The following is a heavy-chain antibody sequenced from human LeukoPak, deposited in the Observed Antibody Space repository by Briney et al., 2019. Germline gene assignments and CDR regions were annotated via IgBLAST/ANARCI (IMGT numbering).Heavy chain of an antibody. Sequence: GGSLRLSCAASGFTFSSYAMSWVRQAPGKGLEWVSGISGRDSTTYYADSVKGRFTISRENSKNTLYLQMSSLRAEDTAVYYCLRSGGGRASNWGQGTLVTVSS. CDR2: ISGRDSTT. D-gene: IGHD2-15*01. V-gene: IGHV3-23*01. CDR3: LRSGGGRASN. J-gene: IGHJ4*02. CDR1: GFTFSSYA.